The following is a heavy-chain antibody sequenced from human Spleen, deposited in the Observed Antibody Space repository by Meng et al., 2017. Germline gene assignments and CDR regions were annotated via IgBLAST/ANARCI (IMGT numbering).Heavy chain of an antibody. V-gene: IGHV3-9*01. CDR2: ISWNSGSI. CDR1: GFTFSNYT. CDR3: AKDTQYSSSSPYFQH. D-gene: IGHD6-6*01. J-gene: IGHJ1*01. Sequence: SLKISCAASGFTFSNYTMNWVRQAPGKGLEWVSGISWNSGSIGYADSVKGRFTISRDNAKNSPYLQMNSLRAEDTALYYCAKDTQYSSSSPYFQHWGQGTLVTVSS.